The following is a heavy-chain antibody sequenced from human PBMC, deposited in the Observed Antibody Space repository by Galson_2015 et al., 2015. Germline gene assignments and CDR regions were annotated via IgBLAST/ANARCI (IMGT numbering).Heavy chain of an antibody. J-gene: IGHJ5*02. CDR3: AGRGYCSSTSCYAGIQLWYP. D-gene: IGHD2-2*01. CDR2: IIPILGIA. V-gene: IGHV1-69*02. Sequence: SVKVSCKASGGTFSSYTISWVRQAPGQGLERMGRIIPILGIANYAQKFQGRVTITADKSTSTAYMELSSLRSEDTAVYYCAGRGYCSSTSCYAGIQLWYPWGQGTLVTVSS. CDR1: GGTFSSYT.